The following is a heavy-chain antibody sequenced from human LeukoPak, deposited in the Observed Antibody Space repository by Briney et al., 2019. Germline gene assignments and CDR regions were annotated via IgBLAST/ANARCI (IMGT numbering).Heavy chain of an antibody. CDR1: GGSISSSSYY. J-gene: IGHJ3*02. CDR2: IYYSGST. D-gene: IGHD5-12*01. V-gene: IGHV4-39*07. Sequence: SETLSLTCTVSGGSISSSSYYWGWIRQPPGKGLEWIGSIYYSGSTYYNPSLKSRVTISVDTSKNQFSLKLSSVTAVDTAVYYCASGNTGYDRDSFDIWGQGTMVTVSS. CDR3: ASGNTGYDRDSFDI.